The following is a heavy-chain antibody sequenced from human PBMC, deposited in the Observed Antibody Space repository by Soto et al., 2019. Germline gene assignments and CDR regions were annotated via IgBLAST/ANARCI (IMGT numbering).Heavy chain of an antibody. J-gene: IGHJ4*02. V-gene: IGHV1-2*04. CDR2: INPNSGGT. CDR3: ARGRHSYFAGVRELFDKLYFDY. Sequence: DSVKVSCKASGYTFTGYYMHWVRQAPGQGLEWMGWINPNSGGTNYAQKFQGWVTMTRDTSISTAYMELSRLRSDDTAVYYCARGRHSYFAGVRELFDKLYFDYCRQGNLVTVSP. D-gene: IGHD3-10*01. CDR1: GYTFTGYY.